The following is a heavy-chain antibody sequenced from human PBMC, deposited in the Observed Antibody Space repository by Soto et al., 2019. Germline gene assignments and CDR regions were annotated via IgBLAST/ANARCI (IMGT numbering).Heavy chain of an antibody. CDR1: GGSFSGYY. J-gene: IGHJ5*02. D-gene: IGHD3-3*01. CDR3: ARTRFTHNWFDR. Sequence: SETLSLTCAVYGGSFSGYYWSWIRQPPGKGLEWIGEINHSGSTNYNPSLKSRVTISVDTSKNQFSLKLSSVTAADTAVYYCARTRFTHNWFDRWGQGTLVTVSS. CDR2: INHSGST. V-gene: IGHV4-34*01.